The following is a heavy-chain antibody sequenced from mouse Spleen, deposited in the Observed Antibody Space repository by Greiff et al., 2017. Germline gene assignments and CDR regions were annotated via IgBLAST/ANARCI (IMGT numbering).Heavy chain of an antibody. V-gene: IGHV1S135*01. J-gene: IGHJ4*01. CDR3: ARDGNGAMDY. D-gene: IGHD2-1*01. Sequence: EVKLVESGPELVKPGASVKVSCKASGYAFTSYNMYWVKQSHGKSLEWIGYIDPYNGGTSYNQKFKGKATLTVDKSSSTAYMHLNSLTSEDSAVYYCARDGNGAMDYWGQGTSVTVSS. CDR2: IDPYNGGT. CDR1: GYAFTSYN.